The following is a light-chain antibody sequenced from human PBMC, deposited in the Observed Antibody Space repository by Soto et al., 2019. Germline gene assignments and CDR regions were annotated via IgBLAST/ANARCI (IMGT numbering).Light chain of an antibody. CDR2: AAS. CDR1: QDIGGR. CDR3: QFLLRHSIT. V-gene: IGKV1-12*01. J-gene: IGKJ5*01. Sequence: IQMPPSPWSVSAAVEDRITIPCGASQDIGGRLAWYQLKPGKPPRLLIYAASSLQSGFPSRFSGSGSGLGSRHSFCSVLPVNCVTYRSQFLLRHSITCGRGTRLEIK.